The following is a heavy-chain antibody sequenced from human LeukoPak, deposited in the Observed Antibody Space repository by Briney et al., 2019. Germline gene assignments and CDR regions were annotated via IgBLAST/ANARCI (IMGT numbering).Heavy chain of an antibody. Sequence: SETLSLTCTVSGGSISSSSYYWGWIRQPPGKGLEWTGSIYYSGSTYYNPSLKSRVTISVDTSKNQFSLKLSSVTAADTAVYYCASLTQVGATIDCWGQGTLVTVSS. D-gene: IGHD1-26*01. V-gene: IGHV4-39*01. CDR1: GGSISSSSYY. CDR2: IYYSGST. J-gene: IGHJ4*02. CDR3: ASLTQVGATIDC.